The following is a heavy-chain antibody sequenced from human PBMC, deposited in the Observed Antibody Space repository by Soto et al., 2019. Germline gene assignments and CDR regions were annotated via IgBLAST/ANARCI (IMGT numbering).Heavy chain of an antibody. J-gene: IGHJ4*02. CDR1: GFTFRSYA. V-gene: IGHV3-23*01. CDR3: AKLYDSSGGFDY. Sequence: GSLRLSCAASGFTFRSYAMSWVRQAPGKGLEWVSSISGSGGSTHYADSVKGRFVISRDNSKNTVDLQVNSLRAEDTAVYHCAKLYDSSGGFDYWGQGTLVTVSS. CDR2: ISGSGGST. D-gene: IGHD3-22*01.